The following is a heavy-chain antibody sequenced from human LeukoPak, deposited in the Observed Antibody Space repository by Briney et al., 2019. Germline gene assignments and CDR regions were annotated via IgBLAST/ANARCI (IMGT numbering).Heavy chain of an antibody. Sequence: GGALQISFKGSGYHFTSYWIGWVRPVPGKGLEWMGIIYPGDSYTRYSPSFQGQVTISADKSISTAYLQWSSLKASDTAMYYCATTQHDSSGYYSDYWGQGTLVTVSS. D-gene: IGHD3-22*01. CDR2: IYPGDSYT. CDR3: ATTQHDSSGYYSDY. V-gene: IGHV5-51*01. CDR1: GYHFTSYW. J-gene: IGHJ4*02.